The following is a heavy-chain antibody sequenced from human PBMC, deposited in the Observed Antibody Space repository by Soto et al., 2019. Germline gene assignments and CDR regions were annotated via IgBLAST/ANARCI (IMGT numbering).Heavy chain of an antibody. V-gene: IGHV4-59*01. CDR2: IYYSGST. CDR1: GGSISSYY. D-gene: IGHD5-12*01. CDR3: ARAGTDIVATSPFDY. J-gene: IGHJ4*02. Sequence: SETLSLTCAVSGGSISSYYWSWIRQPPGKGLEWIGYIYYSGSTNYNPSLKSRVTISVDTSKNQFSLKLSSVTAADTAVYYCARAGTDIVATSPFDYWGQGTLVTVSS.